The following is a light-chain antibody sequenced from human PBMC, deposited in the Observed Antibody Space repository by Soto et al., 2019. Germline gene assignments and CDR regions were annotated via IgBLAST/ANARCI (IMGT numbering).Light chain of an antibody. CDR2: GVS. Sequence: DVQLTQSPSSLSASIGDTVTITCRASQTIGRPLAWYQQKRGTAPKLLIYGVSTLHIGVPSRFSGGGSGTDFSLTISSLQPEDIGTYYCQQSAITPPYTFGQGTRLEI. CDR1: QTIGRP. CDR3: QQSAITPPYT. J-gene: IGKJ2*01. V-gene: IGKV1-39*01.